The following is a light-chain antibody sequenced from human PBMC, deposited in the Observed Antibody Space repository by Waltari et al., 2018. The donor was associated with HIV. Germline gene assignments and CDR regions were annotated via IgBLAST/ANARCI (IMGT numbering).Light chain of an antibody. CDR2: EDD. V-gene: IGLV6-57*02. CDR3: QSYDSNSRDVI. J-gene: IGLJ2*01. Sequence: NFMLTQPHSVSESPGKTVTISCTGSSGSIASNFVQWYQQRPGSPPTTVIYEDDQRHSGVPDRFSVSIDRSSNSASLTISGLKTEDEADYYCQSYDSNSRDVIFGGGTKLTVL. CDR1: SGSIASNF.